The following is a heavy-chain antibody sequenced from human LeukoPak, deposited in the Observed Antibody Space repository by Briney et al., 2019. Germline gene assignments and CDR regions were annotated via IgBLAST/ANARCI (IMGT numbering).Heavy chain of an antibody. CDR3: ARSPLTYYYGSWTSRRDYYYMDV. J-gene: IGHJ6*03. CDR1: GFTFSSYA. V-gene: IGHV3-64*01. Sequence: PGRSLRLSCAASGFTFSSYAMHWVRQAPGKGLEYVSAISSNGGSTYYANSVKGRFTISRDNSKNTLYLQMGSLRAEDMAVYYCARSPLTYYYGSWTSRRDYYYMDVWGKGTTVTISS. CDR2: ISSNGGST. D-gene: IGHD3-10*01.